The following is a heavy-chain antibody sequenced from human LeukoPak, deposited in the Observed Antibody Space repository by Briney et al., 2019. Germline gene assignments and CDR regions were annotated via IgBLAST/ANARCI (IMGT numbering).Heavy chain of an antibody. CDR1: GYTFTIYG. V-gene: IGHV1-18*01. D-gene: IGHD4-11*01. CDR2: ISAYNGNT. J-gene: IGHJ6*03. CDR3: ARVPYSKLPLFVYYYYMDV. Sequence: GASVKVSCTASGYTFTIYGISWVRQAPGQGLEWMGWISAYNGNTNYAQKLQGRVTMTTDTSTSTAYMELRSLRSDDTAVYYCARVPYSKLPLFVYYYYMDVWGKGTTVTVSS.